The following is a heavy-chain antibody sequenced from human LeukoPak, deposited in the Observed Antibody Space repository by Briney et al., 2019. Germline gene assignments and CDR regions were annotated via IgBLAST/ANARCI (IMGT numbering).Heavy chain of an antibody. CDR2: IIPFLGTT. CDR3: TIIPNVILFTHYFEY. D-gene: IGHD2-21*01. J-gene: IGHJ4*02. V-gene: IGHV1-69*13. Sequence: SVKVSCKASGGTFSNYAISWVRQAPGQGLEWMGGIIPFLGTTNYAQKFQGRVTITADEPTRTAYMELTYLRSDDTAVYYCTIIPNVILFTHYFEYWGQGTLVTVSS. CDR1: GGTFSNYA.